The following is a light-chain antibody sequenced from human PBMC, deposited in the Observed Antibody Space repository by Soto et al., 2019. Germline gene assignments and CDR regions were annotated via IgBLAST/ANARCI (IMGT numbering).Light chain of an antibody. CDR1: QSINRH. Sequence: EIVLTQSPATLSLSPGERATLSCRASQSINRHLAWYRQKPGQAPRLLIYDASNRATGIPARFSGSGSGTDFTLTISSLEPEDFGVYYCQQYGSSPGTFGQGTKLEIK. J-gene: IGKJ2*01. CDR2: DAS. V-gene: IGKV3-11*01. CDR3: QQYGSSPGT.